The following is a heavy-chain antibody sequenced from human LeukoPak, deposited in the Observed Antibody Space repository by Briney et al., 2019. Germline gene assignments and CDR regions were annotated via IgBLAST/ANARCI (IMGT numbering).Heavy chain of an antibody. Sequence: GGSLRLSCAASGFTFNNYAMSWVRQAPGKGLEWVSAIGDNGGDTKYADSVKGRFTISRDNSKDTLYLQMNSLRVEDTAIYYCGKDWKLDYWGQGTLVTVSS. CDR1: GFTFNNYA. J-gene: IGHJ4*02. CDR3: GKDWKLDY. D-gene: IGHD1-1*01. CDR2: IGDNGGDT. V-gene: IGHV3-23*01.